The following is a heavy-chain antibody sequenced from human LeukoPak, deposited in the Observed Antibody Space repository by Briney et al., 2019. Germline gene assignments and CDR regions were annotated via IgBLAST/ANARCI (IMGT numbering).Heavy chain of an antibody. V-gene: IGHV3-30*18. CDR1: GFTFSSYG. Sequence: GGSLRLSCAASGFTFSSYGMHWVRQAPGKGLEWVAVISYDGSNKYYADSVKGRFTISRDNSKNTLYLQMNSLRTEDTAVYYCAKDVLHYYDSSGYYYDAFDIWGQGTMVTVSS. CDR2: ISYDGSNK. D-gene: IGHD3-22*01. J-gene: IGHJ3*02. CDR3: AKDVLHYYDSSGYYYDAFDI.